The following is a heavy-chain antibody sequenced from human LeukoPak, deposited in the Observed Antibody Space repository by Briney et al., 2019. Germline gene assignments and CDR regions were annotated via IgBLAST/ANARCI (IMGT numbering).Heavy chain of an antibody. D-gene: IGHD3-22*01. J-gene: IGHJ4*02. CDR2: IYYSGST. CDR1: GGSISSYY. V-gene: IGHV4-59*08. CDR3: ARHYYDSSGYWAFDY. Sequence: SETLSLTCIVSGGSISSYYWSWIRQPPGKGLEWIGYIYYSGSTNYNPSLKNRLTISIDTSKNQFSLKLCSVTAADTAVYYCARHYYDSSGYWAFDYWGQGTLVTVSS.